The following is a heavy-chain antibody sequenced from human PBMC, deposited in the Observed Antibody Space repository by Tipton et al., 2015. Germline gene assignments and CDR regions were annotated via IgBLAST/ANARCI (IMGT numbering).Heavy chain of an antibody. CDR2: IYTSGSP. D-gene: IGHD6-19*01. CDR3: SRGHYVSGWYSHYFDL. Sequence: TLSLTCTVSGGSISSYYWSWIRQPAGKGLEWIGRIYTSGSPNYTPSLKSRVTMSVDTSKNQFSLKLSSVTAADTAVYYCSRGHYVSGWYSHYFDLWGRGSLVTVSS. V-gene: IGHV4-4*07. J-gene: IGHJ2*01. CDR1: GGSISSYY.